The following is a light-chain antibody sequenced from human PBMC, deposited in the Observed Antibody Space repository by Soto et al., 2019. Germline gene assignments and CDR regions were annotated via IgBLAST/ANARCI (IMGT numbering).Light chain of an antibody. Sequence: DIQMTQSPSSLSASVGDRVTIMCRASQDIRNNLGWFQQKPGKAPKRLIYAASSLESGVPSRFSGSGSGTAFTLTISSLQPEDFASYYWLQHNSFPYTFGQGTKLETK. CDR1: QDIRNN. CDR3: LQHNSFPYT. CDR2: AAS. J-gene: IGKJ2*01. V-gene: IGKV1-17*01.